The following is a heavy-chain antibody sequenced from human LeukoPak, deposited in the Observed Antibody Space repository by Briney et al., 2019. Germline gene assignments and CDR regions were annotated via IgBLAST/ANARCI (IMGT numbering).Heavy chain of an antibody. D-gene: IGHD1-1*01. CDR2: INPNSGGT. CDR1: GYTFTGYY. J-gene: IGHJ4*02. CDR3: ARNTRCTLAYDY. Sequence: GASVKVSCKASGYTFTGYYLHWVRQAPGQGLEWMGWINPNSGGTNYAQKFQGRVTMTSDTSISTAYMELSRLTSDDTAVYYCARNTRCTLAYDYWGQGTLVTVSS. V-gene: IGHV1-2*02.